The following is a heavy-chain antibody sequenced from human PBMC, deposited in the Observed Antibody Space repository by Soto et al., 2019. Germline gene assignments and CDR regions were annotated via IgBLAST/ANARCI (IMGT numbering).Heavy chain of an antibody. CDR2: ISAYNGNT. D-gene: IGHD4-4*01. V-gene: IGHV1-18*01. CDR3: ARDLECTTVKYYYYGMDF. Sequence: ASVKVSCKASGYTFTSYGISWVRQAPGQGLEWMGWISAYNGNTNYAQKLQGRVTMTTDTSTSTAYMELGSLRSDDTAVYYCARDLECTTVKYYYYGMDFWGQGTTVTVSS. CDR1: GYTFTSYG. J-gene: IGHJ6*01.